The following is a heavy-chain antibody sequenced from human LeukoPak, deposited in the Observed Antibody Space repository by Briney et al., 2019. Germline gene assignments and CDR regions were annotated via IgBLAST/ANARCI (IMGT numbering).Heavy chain of an antibody. V-gene: IGHV3-30*01. Sequence: PGRSLRLSCAASGFTFSSYAMHWVRQAPGKGLEWVAVISYDGSNKYYADSVKGRFTISRDNSKNTLYLQMNSLRAEDTAVYYCARDHIVAGSVYFDYWGQGTLVTVSP. CDR3: ARDHIVAGSVYFDY. CDR1: GFTFSSYA. CDR2: ISYDGSNK. D-gene: IGHD2-15*01. J-gene: IGHJ4*02.